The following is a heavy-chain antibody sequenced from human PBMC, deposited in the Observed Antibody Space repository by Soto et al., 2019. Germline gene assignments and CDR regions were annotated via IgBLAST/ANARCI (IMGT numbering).Heavy chain of an antibody. CDR2: IYYSGST. D-gene: IGHD2-2*01. Sequence: SWSLSLTSTVSGGSVSSRSYDWGWISQPPGKGLEWIGSIYYSGSTYYNPSLKSRVTISVDTSKNQFSLKLSSVTAADTAVYYCAKCGSSKYGMDVWGQGTTVTVSS. CDR3: AKCGSSKYGMDV. J-gene: IGHJ6*02. V-gene: IGHV4-39*01. CDR1: GGSVSSRSYD.